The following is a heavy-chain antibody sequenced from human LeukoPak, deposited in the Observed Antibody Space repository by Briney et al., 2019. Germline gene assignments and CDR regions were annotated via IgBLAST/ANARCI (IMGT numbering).Heavy chain of an antibody. Sequence: ESSVKASYKASGYTFTSYYMHWVRQPPGQGLEWMGIINPSGGSTSYAQKFQGRVTMTRDTSTSTVYMELSSLRSEDTAVYYCARAQLWLGWFDPWGQGTLVTVSS. V-gene: IGHV1-46*01. J-gene: IGHJ5*02. D-gene: IGHD5-18*01. CDR2: INPSGGST. CDR1: GYTFTSYY. CDR3: ARAQLWLGWFDP.